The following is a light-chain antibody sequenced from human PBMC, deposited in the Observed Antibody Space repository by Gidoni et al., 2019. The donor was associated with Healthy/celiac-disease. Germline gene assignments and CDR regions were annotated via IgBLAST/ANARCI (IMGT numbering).Light chain of an antibody. CDR3: QQSYSTPVT. J-gene: IGKJ2*01. V-gene: IGKV1-39*01. CDR1: QSISSY. Sequence: DIPITQSPSSLSASVGDRVTITCRASQSISSYLNWYQQKPGKAPKLLIYAASSLQSGVPSRFSGSGSGTDFTLTISSLQPGDFATYYCQQSYSTPVTFGQGTKLEIK. CDR2: AAS.